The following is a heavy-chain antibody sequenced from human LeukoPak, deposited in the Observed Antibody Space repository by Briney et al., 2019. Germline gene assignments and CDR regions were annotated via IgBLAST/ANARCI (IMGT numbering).Heavy chain of an antibody. Sequence: TLSLTCTVSGGSISSGGYYWSWIRQHPGKGLEWIGYIYYSGSTYYNPSLKSRVTISVDTSKNQFSLKPSSVTAADTAVYYCARTYYYDSSGYGIWGQGTMVTVSS. CDR2: IYYSGST. CDR1: GGSISSGGYY. J-gene: IGHJ3*02. V-gene: IGHV4-31*03. D-gene: IGHD3-22*01. CDR3: ARTYYYDSSGYGI.